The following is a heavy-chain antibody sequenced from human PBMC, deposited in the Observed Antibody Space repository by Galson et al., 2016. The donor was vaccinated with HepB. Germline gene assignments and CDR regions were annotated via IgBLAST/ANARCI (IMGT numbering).Heavy chain of an antibody. Sequence: ETLSLTCTVSGGSISSSGYYWGWIRQPPGKGLEWIGSIYYSGTTYYNPSLKSRVTISLDTPKNQFSLKLRSVTAADTAMYYCARHDYDRSGYNWFDPWGQGTLVTVSS. CDR3: ARHDYDRSGYNWFDP. CDR2: IYYSGTT. D-gene: IGHD3-22*01. V-gene: IGHV4-39*01. CDR1: GGSISSSGYY. J-gene: IGHJ5*02.